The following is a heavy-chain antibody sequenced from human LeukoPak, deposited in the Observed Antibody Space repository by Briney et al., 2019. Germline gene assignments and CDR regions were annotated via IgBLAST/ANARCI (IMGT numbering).Heavy chain of an antibody. V-gene: IGHV4-59*01. J-gene: IGHJ2*01. Sequence: SQTLSLTCTLSLGSIRRYYCSSVRQPPGKRLEWIGYFYYSGSTTYTPSPKSRVTISLDTSKNQSSLNRKSVTAADTPVYYCVRGRDNADWYFALWGRGTLVTVSS. D-gene: IGHD1-1*01. CDR1: LGSIRRYY. CDR2: FYYSGST. CDR3: VRGRDNADWYFAL.